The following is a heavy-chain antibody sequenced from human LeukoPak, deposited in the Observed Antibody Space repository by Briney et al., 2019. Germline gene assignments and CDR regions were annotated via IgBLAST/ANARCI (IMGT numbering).Heavy chain of an antibody. CDR2: ISGSGGST. Sequence: GGSLRLSCAASGFTFSSYAMSWVRRAPGKGLEWVSAISGSGGSTYYADSVKGRFTISRDNSRNTLYLQMNSLRAEDTAVYYCAKVWQQLVGYFDYWGQGTLVTVSS. CDR3: AKVWQQLVGYFDY. V-gene: IGHV3-23*01. CDR1: GFTFSSYA. J-gene: IGHJ4*02. D-gene: IGHD6-13*01.